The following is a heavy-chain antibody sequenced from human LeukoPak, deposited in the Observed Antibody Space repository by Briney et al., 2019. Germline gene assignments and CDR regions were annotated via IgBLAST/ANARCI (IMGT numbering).Heavy chain of an antibody. CDR2: ISYDGSNK. CDR1: GFTFSSYA. V-gene: IGHV3-30-3*01. J-gene: IGHJ6*02. CDR3: ARDYTVVAPSYYGMDV. Sequence: GGSLRLSCAASGFTFSSYAMHWVRQAPGKGLEWVAVISYDGSNKYYADSVKGRFTISRDNSKNTLYLQMNSLRAEDTAVYYCARDYTVVAPSYYGMDVWGQGTTVTVSS. D-gene: IGHD2-2*02.